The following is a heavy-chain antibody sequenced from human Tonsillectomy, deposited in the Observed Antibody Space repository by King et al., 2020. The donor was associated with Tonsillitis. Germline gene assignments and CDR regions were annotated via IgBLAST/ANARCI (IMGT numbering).Heavy chain of an antibody. V-gene: IGHV1-46*01. CDR1: GYTFTSYY. D-gene: IGHD6-13*01. CDR2: INPSGGST. J-gene: IGHJ3*02. Sequence: QLVQSGAEVKKPGASVKVSCKASGYTFTSYYMHWVRQAPGQGLEWMGIINPSGGSTSYAQKFQGRVTMTRDTSTSTVYMEVSSLRSEDTAVYYCARGVGVDSSSWYVDAFDIWGQGTMVTVSS. CDR3: ARGVGVDSSSWYVDAFDI.